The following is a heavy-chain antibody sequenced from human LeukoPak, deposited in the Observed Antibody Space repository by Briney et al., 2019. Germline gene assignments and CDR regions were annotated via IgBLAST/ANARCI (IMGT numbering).Heavy chain of an antibody. CDR3: ATSPGIAVAGKVWFDP. Sequence: SETLSLTCTVSGYSISSGYYWGWIRQPPGKGLEWIGSIYHSGSTYYNPSLKSRVTISVDTSKNQFSLKLSSVTAADTAVYYCATSPGIAVAGKVWFDPWGQGTLVTVSS. V-gene: IGHV4-38-2*02. D-gene: IGHD6-19*01. J-gene: IGHJ5*02. CDR1: GYSISSGYY. CDR2: IYHSGST.